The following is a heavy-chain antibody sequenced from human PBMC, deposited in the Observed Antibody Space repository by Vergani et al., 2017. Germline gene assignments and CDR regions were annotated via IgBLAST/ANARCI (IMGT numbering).Heavy chain of an antibody. J-gene: IGHJ6*02. CDR2: IWYDGSNK. D-gene: IGHD1-26*01. Sequence: QVQLVESGGGVVQPGRSLRLSCAASGFTFSSYGMHWVRQAPGKGLEWVAVIWYDGSNKYYADSVKGRFTISRDNSKNTLYLQMNSLRAEDTAVYSGAREFTEGATFDYYYGMDVWGQGTTVTVSS. CDR3: AREFTEGATFDYYYGMDV. CDR1: GFTFSSYG. V-gene: IGHV3-33*01.